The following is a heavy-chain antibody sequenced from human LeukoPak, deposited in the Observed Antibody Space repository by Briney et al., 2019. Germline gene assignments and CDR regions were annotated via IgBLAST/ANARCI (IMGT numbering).Heavy chain of an antibody. J-gene: IGHJ5*02. Sequence: ASVKVSCKASGYTFTGYYMHWVRQAPGQGLEWMGWINPNSGGTNYAHKLQGRVTMTRATSISTAYMELSRLRSDDTAVYCCAREWLSTGSLGGPGGQGTLVTVSS. CDR3: AREWLSTGSLGGP. V-gene: IGHV1-2*02. CDR2: INPNSGGT. CDR1: GYTFTGYY. D-gene: IGHD3-22*01.